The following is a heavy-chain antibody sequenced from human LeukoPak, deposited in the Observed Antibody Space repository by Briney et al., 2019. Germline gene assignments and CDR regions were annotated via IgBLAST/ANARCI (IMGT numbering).Heavy chain of an antibody. CDR1: GGSISSGSYY. CDR3: ARVGDGYKGVHFDY. V-gene: IGHV4-61*02. J-gene: IGHJ4*02. D-gene: IGHD5-24*01. Sequence: SETLSLTRTVSGGSISSGSYYWSWIRQPAGKGLEWIGRIYTSGSTNYNPSLKSRVTISVDTSKNQFSLKLSSVTAADTAVYYCARVGDGYKGVHFDYWGQGTLVTVSS. CDR2: IYTSGST.